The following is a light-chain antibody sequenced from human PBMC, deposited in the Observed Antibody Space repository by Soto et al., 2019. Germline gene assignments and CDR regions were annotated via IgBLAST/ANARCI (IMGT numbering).Light chain of an antibody. CDR3: QQYGDLPWT. CDR1: QSVSSSY. CDR2: GAS. J-gene: IGKJ1*01. V-gene: IGKV3-20*01. Sequence: EIVLTQSPGTLSLSPGERATLSCRASQSVSSSYLAWYQQKPGQAPRLLIYGASTRATGIPARFSGSGSGTDFTLTINRLEPEDFAVYYCQQYGDLPWTFGQGTKVDIK.